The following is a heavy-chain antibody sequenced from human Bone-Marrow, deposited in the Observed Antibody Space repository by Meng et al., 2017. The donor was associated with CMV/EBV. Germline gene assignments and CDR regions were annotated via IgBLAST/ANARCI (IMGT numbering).Heavy chain of an antibody. CDR2: INHSGST. V-gene: IGHV4-34*01. D-gene: IGHD2-2*01. CDR1: GGSFSGYY. CDR3: TGYQLLGSISYFDY. Sequence: VRVTQWGVGLLKPSGTLFLTCAVYGGSFSGYYWSWIRQPPGKGLEWIGEINHSGSTNYNPSLKSRVTISVDTSKNQFSLKLSSVTAADTAVYYCTGYQLLGSISYFDYWGQGTLVTVSS. J-gene: IGHJ4*02.